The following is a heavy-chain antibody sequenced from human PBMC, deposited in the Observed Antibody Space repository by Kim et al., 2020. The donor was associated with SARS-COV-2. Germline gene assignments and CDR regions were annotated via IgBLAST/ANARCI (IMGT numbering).Heavy chain of an antibody. CDR3: TAYLVSGYSSGWAKVEAFDI. J-gene: IGHJ3*02. V-gene: IGHV5-51*01. D-gene: IGHD6-19*01. CDR1: GYSFTSYW. Sequence: GESLKISCKGSGYSFTSYWIGWVRQMPWKGLEWMGIIYPGDSDTRYSPSFQGQVTIPADKAISTAYLQWSSLKASDTAMYYCTAYLVSGYSSGWAKVEAFDIWGQGTMVTVSS. CDR2: IYPGDSDT.